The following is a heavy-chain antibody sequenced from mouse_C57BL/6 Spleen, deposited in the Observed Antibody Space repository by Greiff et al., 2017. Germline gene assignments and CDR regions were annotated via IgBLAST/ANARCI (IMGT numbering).Heavy chain of an antibody. Sequence: VQLQQSGAELVRPGASVKLSCKASGYTFTDYYINWVKQRPGQGLEWIARIYPGSGNTYYNEKFKGKDTLTAEKSSSTAYMQLSSLTSEDSAVYFCANPDYWGQGTTLTVSS. CDR1: GYTFTDYY. CDR3: ANPDY. J-gene: IGHJ2*01. V-gene: IGHV1-76*01. CDR2: IYPGSGNT.